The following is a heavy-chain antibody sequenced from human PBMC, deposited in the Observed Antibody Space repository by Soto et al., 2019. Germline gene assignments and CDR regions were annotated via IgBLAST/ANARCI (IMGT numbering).Heavy chain of an antibody. CDR3: ARVGYYYDSSGYYLSFDY. CDR1: GFTFSHSA. J-gene: IGHJ4*02. Sequence: SVKVSCKASGFTFSHSAMQWVRQARGQSLEWIGWIVVGSGNTNYAQKFQERVTISWDMSTNTAYMELSSLRSEDTAVYYCARVGYYYDSSGYYLSFDYWGQGALVTVSS. D-gene: IGHD3-22*01. V-gene: IGHV1-58*02. CDR2: IVVGSGNT.